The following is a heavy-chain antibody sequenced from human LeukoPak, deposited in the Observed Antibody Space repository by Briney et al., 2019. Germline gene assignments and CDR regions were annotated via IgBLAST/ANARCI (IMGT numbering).Heavy chain of an antibody. D-gene: IGHD4-17*01. J-gene: IGHJ4*02. CDR3: ARDGGVDYGDYFEY. CDR1: GGSISGSIYY. V-gene: IGHV4-39*07. Sequence: SETLSLTCTVSGGSISGSIYYWGWIRQPPGKGLEWIGSLYYSGSTYHNPSLKSRVTISVDTSKNQFSLKLSSVTAADTAVYYCARDGGVDYGDYFEYWGQGTLVTVSS. CDR2: LYYSGST.